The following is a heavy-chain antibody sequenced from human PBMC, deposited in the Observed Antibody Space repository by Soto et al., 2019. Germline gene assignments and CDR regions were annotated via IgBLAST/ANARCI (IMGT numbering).Heavy chain of an antibody. V-gene: IGHV1-8*01. J-gene: IGHJ5*02. D-gene: IGHD2-2*01. CDR1: AYSFASYD. CDR2: MNPNSGNT. Sequence: ASVKVSCKASAYSFASYDINWVRQATGQGLEWMGWMNPNSGNTGYAQKFQGRVTMTRNTSISTAYMELSSLRSEDTAVYYCARYGSSIGNCYGEDLDLWGQGTLVTGSS. CDR3: ARYGSSIGNCYGEDLDL.